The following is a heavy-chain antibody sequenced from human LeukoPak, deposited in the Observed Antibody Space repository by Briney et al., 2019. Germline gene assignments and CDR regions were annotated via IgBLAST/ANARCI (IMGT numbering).Heavy chain of an antibody. CDR2: IKQDGSEK. D-gene: IGHD3-16*02. CDR3: ARFEGYVWGSYRQEHLDY. J-gene: IGHJ4*02. CDR1: GFTFSSYW. V-gene: IGHV3-7*01. Sequence: PGGSLRLSCAASGFTFSSYWMSWVRQAPGKGLEWVANIKQDGSEKYYVDSVKGRFTISRDNAKNSLYLQMNSLRAEDTAVYYCARFEGYVWGSYRQEHLDYWGQGTLVTVSS.